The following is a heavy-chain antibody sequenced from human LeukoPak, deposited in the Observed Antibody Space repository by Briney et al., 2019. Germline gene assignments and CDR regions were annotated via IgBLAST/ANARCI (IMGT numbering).Heavy chain of an antibody. CDR1: GFTFSTYS. V-gene: IGHV3-48*04. CDR3: ARTELLWFGEFDY. Sequence: GGSLRLSCAASGFTFSTYSMNWVRQAPGKGLEWVSYISSSGSTIYYADSVKGRFTISRDNAKNSLYLQMNSLRAEDTAVYYCARTELLWFGEFDYWGQGTLVTVSS. D-gene: IGHD3-10*01. CDR2: ISSSGSTI. J-gene: IGHJ4*02.